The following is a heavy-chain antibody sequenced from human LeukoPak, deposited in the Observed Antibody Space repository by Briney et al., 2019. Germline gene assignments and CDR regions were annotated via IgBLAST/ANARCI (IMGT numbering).Heavy chain of an antibody. CDR2: IYYSGST. D-gene: IGHD3-9*01. Sequence: PSETLSLTCTVPGGSISSYYWSWIRQPPGKGLEWIGYIYYSGSTNYNPSLKSRVTISVDTSKNQFSLKLSSVTAADTAVYYCARSIRSYYGMDVWGQGTTVTVSS. J-gene: IGHJ6*02. V-gene: IGHV4-59*08. CDR3: ARSIRSYYGMDV. CDR1: GGSISSYY.